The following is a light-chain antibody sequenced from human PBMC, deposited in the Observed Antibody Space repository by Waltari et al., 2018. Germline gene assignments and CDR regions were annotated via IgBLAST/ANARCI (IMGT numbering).Light chain of an antibody. Sequence: IMLTQSPGTMSLSPGERATLSCRACQSISRYLAWYQQKPGQAPRRLIYGASTRATGIPDRFSGSGSGTDFSLTISGLVPEDSAVYYCQHHFRLPATFGQGTKVEIK. J-gene: IGKJ1*01. CDR3: QHHFRLPAT. V-gene: IGKV3-20*01. CDR2: GAS. CDR1: QSISRY.